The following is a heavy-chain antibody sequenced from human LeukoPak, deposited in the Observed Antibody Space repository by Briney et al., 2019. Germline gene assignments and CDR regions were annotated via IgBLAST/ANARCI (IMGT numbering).Heavy chain of an antibody. V-gene: IGHV4-4*07. CDR3: AREYSYGVGYDY. Sequence: PSETLSLTCTVSGGSISSYYWRWIRQPAGKGLEWIGRIYTSGSTNYNPSLKSRVTMSVDTSKNQLSLKVSSVTAADTALYYCAREYSYGVGYDYWGQGTLVTVSS. J-gene: IGHJ4*02. CDR1: GGSISSYY. D-gene: IGHD5-18*01. CDR2: IYTSGST.